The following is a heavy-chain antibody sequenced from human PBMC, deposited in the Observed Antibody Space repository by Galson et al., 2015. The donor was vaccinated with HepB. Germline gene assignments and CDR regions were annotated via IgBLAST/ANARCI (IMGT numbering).Heavy chain of an antibody. D-gene: IGHD2-2*01. CDR1: GFTFSSYS. J-gene: IGHJ4*02. Sequence: SLRLSCAASGFTFSSYSMNWVRQAPGKGLEWVSYISSSSSTIYYADSVKGRFTISRDNAKNSLYLQMNSLRAEDTAVYYCARDEVVVPAAISSSWAFDYWGQGTLVTVSS. CDR2: ISSSSSTI. CDR3: ARDEVVVPAAISSSWAFDY. V-gene: IGHV3-48*01.